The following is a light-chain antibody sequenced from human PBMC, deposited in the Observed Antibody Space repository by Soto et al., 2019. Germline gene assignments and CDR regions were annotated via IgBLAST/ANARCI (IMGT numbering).Light chain of an antibody. Sequence: QSVLTQPPSVSGSPGQSVTISCTGTSTDFVSYNRVSWYQQPPGTAPKLIIYEASNRPSGVPDRFSGSKSGNTASLTISGLQAADEADYYCLSYTPSSTFLFGTGTKVTVL. CDR1: STDFVSYNR. CDR2: EAS. J-gene: IGLJ1*01. V-gene: IGLV2-18*02. CDR3: LSYTPSSTFL.